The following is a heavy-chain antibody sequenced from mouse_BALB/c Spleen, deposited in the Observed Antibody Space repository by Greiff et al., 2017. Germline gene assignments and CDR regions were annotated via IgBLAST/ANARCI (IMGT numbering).Heavy chain of an antibody. J-gene: IGHJ4*01. D-gene: IGHD2-1*01. CDR1: GFSLTSYG. CDR3: ARHGNYYAMDY. Sequence: VKLKESGPDLVAPSQSLSITCTVSGFSLTSYGVHWVRQPPGKGLEWLVVIWSDGSTTYNSALKSRLSISKDNSKSQVFLKMNSLQTDDTAMNYCARHGNYYAMDYWGQGTSVTVSS. V-gene: IGHV2-6-2*01. CDR2: IWSDGST.